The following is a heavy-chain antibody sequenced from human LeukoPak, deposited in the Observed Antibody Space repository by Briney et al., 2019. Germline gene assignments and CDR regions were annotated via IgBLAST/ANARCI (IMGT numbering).Heavy chain of an antibody. J-gene: IGHJ3*02. CDR2: IYPGDSDT. CDR3: ARGVVVAATINRLDAFDI. Sequence: GESLKISCKGSGYSFTSYWIGWVRQMPGKGLEWMGIIYPGDSDTRYSPSFQGQVTISADKSISTAYLQWSSLKASDTAMYYCARGVVVAATINRLDAFDIWGQGTMVTVSS. V-gene: IGHV5-51*01. CDR1: GYSFTSYW. D-gene: IGHD2-15*01.